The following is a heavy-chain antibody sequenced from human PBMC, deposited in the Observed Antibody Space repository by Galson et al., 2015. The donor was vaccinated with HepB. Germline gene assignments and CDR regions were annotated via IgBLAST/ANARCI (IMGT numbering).Heavy chain of an antibody. CDR2: ISYDGSNK. CDR3: ARGGYDSSGYPRFDY. CDR1: GFTFSSYA. J-gene: IGHJ4*02. Sequence: SLRLSCEASGFTFSSYAMNWVRQAPGKGLEWVAGISYDGSNKYYADSVKGRFTISRDKSKNTLYLQMNSLRAEDTAVYYCARGGYDSSGYPRFDYWGQGTLVTVSS. V-gene: IGHV3-30-3*01. D-gene: IGHD3-22*01.